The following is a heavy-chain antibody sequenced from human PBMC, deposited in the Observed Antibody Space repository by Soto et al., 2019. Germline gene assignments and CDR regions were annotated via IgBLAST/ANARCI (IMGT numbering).Heavy chain of an antibody. CDR1: GYTFPGYY. Sequence: ASVQVSFQASGYTFPGYYMHWVRQAPGQGLEWMGWINPNSGGTNYAQKFQGRVTMTRDTSISTAYMELSRLRSDDTAVYYCARDSTAYYYYGMDVWGQGTTVTVSS. D-gene: IGHD5-18*01. CDR2: INPNSGGT. J-gene: IGHJ6*02. CDR3: ARDSTAYYYYGMDV. V-gene: IGHV1-2*02.